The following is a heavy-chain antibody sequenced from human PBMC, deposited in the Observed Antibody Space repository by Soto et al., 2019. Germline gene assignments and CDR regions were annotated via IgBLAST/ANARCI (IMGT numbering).Heavy chain of an antibody. D-gene: IGHD6-13*01. V-gene: IGHV3-21*01. CDR2: ISSSSSYI. CDR1: GFTFSSYS. Sequence: XGSLRLSCAAAGFTFSSYSMNWVRQAPGKGLEWVSSISSSSSYIYYADSVKGRFTISRDNAKNSLYLQMNSLRAEDTAVYYCARVRPPAARAYFDYWGQGTLVTVSS. J-gene: IGHJ4*02. CDR3: ARVRPPAARAYFDY.